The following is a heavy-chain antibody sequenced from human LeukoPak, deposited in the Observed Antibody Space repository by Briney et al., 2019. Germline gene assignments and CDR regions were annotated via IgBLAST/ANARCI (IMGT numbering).Heavy chain of an antibody. V-gene: IGHV3-66*01. Sequence: GGSLRLSCAASGFTVSSNYMSWVRQAPGKGLEWVSVIYSGGSTYYADSVKGRFTISRDNSKSTLYLQMSSLRVEDTALYYCVTEGDRRQFGVYFQQWGQGTLVTVSS. CDR2: IYSGGST. CDR3: VTEGDRRQFGVYFQQ. CDR1: GFTVSSNY. J-gene: IGHJ1*01. D-gene: IGHD3-16*01.